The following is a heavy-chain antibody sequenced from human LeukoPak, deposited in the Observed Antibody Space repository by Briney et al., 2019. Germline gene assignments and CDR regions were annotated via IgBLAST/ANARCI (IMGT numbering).Heavy chain of an antibody. D-gene: IGHD6-13*01. V-gene: IGHV1-2*02. J-gene: IGHJ4*02. CDR1: GYTFTGFY. CDR2: INPDSGGT. CDR3: ARDSLGTVATGREGYFDY. Sequence: ASVKVSCKASGYTFTGFYMHWVRQAPGQGLEWMGWINPDSGGTNYAQRFQGRVTVTRDTSISTAYMELSRLRSDDTAVYYCARDSLGTVATGREGYFDYWGQGTLVTVSS.